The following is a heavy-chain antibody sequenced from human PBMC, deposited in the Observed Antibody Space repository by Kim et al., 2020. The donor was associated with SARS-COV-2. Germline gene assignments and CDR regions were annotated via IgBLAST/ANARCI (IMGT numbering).Heavy chain of an antibody. J-gene: IGHJ3*02. CDR3: ASVEFGDPPFDI. Sequence: GGSLRLSCAASGFTFSSYSMNWVRQAPGKGLEWVSSISSSSSYIYYADSVKGRFTISRDNAKNSLYLQMNSLRAEDTAVYYCASVEFGDPPFDIWGQGTMVTVSS. CDR2: ISSSSSYI. V-gene: IGHV3-21*01. CDR1: GFTFSSYS. D-gene: IGHD3-10*01.